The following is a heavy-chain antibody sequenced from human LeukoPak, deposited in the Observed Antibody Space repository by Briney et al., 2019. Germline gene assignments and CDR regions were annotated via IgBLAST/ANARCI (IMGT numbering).Heavy chain of an antibody. CDR3: ARGGSALNWFDP. J-gene: IGHJ5*02. Sequence: ASVKVSCKASGGTFSSYAISWVRQAPGQGLEWMGGIIPIFGTANYAQKFQGRVTITTDESTSTAYMELSSLRSEDTAVYYCARGGSALNWFDPWGQGTLVTVSS. V-gene: IGHV1-69*05. CDR2: IIPIFGTA. CDR1: GGTFSSYA. D-gene: IGHD3-10*01.